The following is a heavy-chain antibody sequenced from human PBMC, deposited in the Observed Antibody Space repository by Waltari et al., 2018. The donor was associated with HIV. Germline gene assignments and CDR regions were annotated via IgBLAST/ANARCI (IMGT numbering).Heavy chain of an antibody. CDR3: ARAGRYCSSTSCRPDAFDI. D-gene: IGHD2-2*01. Sequence: QVQLQESGPGLVKPSETLSLTCTVSGGSISSYYWSWIRQPPGKGLEWIGYIYYSGSTNYNPSLKSRVTISVDTSKNQFSLKLSSVTAADTAVYYCARAGRYCSSTSCRPDAFDIWGQGTMVTVSS. CDR1: GGSISSYY. J-gene: IGHJ3*02. V-gene: IGHV4-59*01. CDR2: IYYSGST.